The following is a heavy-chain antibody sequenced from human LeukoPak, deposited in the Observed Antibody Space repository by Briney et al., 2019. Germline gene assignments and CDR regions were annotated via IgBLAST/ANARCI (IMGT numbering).Heavy chain of an antibody. CDR3: TTLGALLLS. V-gene: IGHV3-15*01. J-gene: IGHJ5*02. CDR2: IKTKSEGGTT. Sequence: GGSLRLSCAASGFTFSSYSMNWVRQAPGKGLEWVGRIKTKSEGGTTDYAAPAKGRFTISRDDSKNTLYLQMNSLKTEDTAVYYCTTLGALLLSWGQGTLVTVSS. D-gene: IGHD3-10*01. CDR1: GFTFSSYS.